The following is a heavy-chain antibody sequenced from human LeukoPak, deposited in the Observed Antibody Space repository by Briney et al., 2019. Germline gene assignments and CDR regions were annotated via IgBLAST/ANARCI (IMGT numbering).Heavy chain of an antibody. CDR2: VSGRDTST. CDR3: AKWGDYDVLTGYYDSDY. Sequence: GASLRLSCAASGLTFSNYAMSWVRQAPGKGLEWVSAVSGRDTSTYYTDSVKGRFTISRDNSKNTLYLQMNSLSAEDTAIYYCAKWGDYDVLTGYYDSDYWGQGTLVTVSS. V-gene: IGHV3-23*01. D-gene: IGHD3-9*01. CDR1: GLTFSNYA. J-gene: IGHJ4*02.